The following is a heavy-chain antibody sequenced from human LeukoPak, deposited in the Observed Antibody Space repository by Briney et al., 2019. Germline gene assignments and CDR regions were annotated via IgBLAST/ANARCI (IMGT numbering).Heavy chain of an antibody. D-gene: IGHD4-17*01. V-gene: IGHV4-59*12. J-gene: IGHJ4*02. CDR1: GGSISSYY. CDR2: IYYSGST. CDR3: AREARDYGDYVSFDY. Sequence: PSETLSLTCTVSGGSISSYYWSWIRQPPGKGLEWIGYIYYSGSTNYNPSLKSRVTISVDTSKNQFSLKLSSVTAADTAVYYCAREARDYGDYVSFDYWGQGTLVTVSS.